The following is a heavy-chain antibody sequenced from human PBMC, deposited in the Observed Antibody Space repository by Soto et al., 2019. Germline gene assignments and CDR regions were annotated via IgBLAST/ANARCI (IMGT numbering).Heavy chain of an antibody. J-gene: IGHJ5*02. D-gene: IGHD3-3*01. CDR1: GGSISSYY. CDR2: IYYSGST. CDR3: ARVNDFWTGYYSTNWFDP. V-gene: IGHV4-59*01. Sequence: SETLSLTCTVSGGSISSYYWSWIRQPPGKGLEWIGYIYYSGSTNYNPSLTSRVTISVDTSKNQFSLKLSSVTAADTAVYDCARVNDFWTGYYSTNWFDPWGQGSLVTVSS.